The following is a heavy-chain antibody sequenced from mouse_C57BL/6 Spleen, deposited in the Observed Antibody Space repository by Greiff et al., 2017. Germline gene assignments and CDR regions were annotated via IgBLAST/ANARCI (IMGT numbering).Heavy chain of an antibody. V-gene: IGHV1-64*01. J-gene: IGHJ4*01. CDR2: IHPNSGST. Sequence: QVQLQQPGAELVKPGASVKLSCKASGYTFTSYWMHWVKQRPGQGLEWIGMIHPNSGSTNYNEKFKSKATLTVDKSSSTAYMQLSSLTSQDSAVYYCARGDYSRFYAMDYWGQGTSVTVSS. CDR1: GYTFTSYW. CDR3: ARGDYSRFYAMDY. D-gene: IGHD2-12*01.